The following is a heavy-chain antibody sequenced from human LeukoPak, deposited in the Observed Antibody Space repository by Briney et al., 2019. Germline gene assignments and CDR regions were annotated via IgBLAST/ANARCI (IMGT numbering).Heavy chain of an antibody. V-gene: IGHV3-74*01. CDR2: INSDGSST. CDR3: TRGGPGGNWFDP. CDR1: GFTLSSYW. Sequence: PGGSLRLSCAASGFTLSSYWMLWVRQAPGKGLLWVSRINSDGSSTSYADSVKGRFTISRDNAKSTLYLQMNSLRAEDTAVYYCTRGGPGGNWFDPWGQGTLVTVSS. D-gene: IGHD2-2*01. J-gene: IGHJ5*02.